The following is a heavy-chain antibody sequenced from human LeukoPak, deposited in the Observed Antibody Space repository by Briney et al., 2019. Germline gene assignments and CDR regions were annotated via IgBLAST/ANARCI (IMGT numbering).Heavy chain of an antibody. Sequence: SSKTLSLTCAVYGGSFSGYYWSWIRQPPGKGLEWIGEINHSGSTNYNPSLKSRVTISVDTSKNQFSLKLSSVTAADTAVYYCARGAKWGGNWFDPWGQGTLVTVSS. D-gene: IGHD2-8*01. CDR2: INHSGST. CDR1: GGSFSGYY. J-gene: IGHJ5*02. CDR3: ARGAKWGGNWFDP. V-gene: IGHV4-34*01.